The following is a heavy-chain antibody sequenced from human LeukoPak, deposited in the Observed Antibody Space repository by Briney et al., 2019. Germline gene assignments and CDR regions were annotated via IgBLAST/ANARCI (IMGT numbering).Heavy chain of an antibody. CDR2: INHSGST. CDR1: GGSFSGYY. J-gene: IGHJ4*02. V-gene: IGHV4-34*01. Sequence: SETLSLTCAVYGGSFSGYYWSWIRQPPGKGLEWIGEINHSGSTNYNPSLKSRVTISVDTSKNQFSLKLSSVTAADTAVYYCARDIRGGYSYGDEYDYWGQGTLVTVSS. CDR3: ARDIRGGYSYGDEYDY. D-gene: IGHD5-18*01.